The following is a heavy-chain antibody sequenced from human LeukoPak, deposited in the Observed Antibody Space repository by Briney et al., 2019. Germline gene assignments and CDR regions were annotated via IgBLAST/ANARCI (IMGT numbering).Heavy chain of an antibody. CDR3: ARGPKTSFDY. CDR1: GFTFSNYA. CDR2: ISGSGSST. Sequence: GGSLRLSCAASGFTFSNYAMSWVRQAPGKGLEWVSTISGSGSSTYYADSVKGRFTISRDNSKNTMDLQMNSLRAEDTAIYYCARGPKTSFDYWGQGTLVTVSS. V-gene: IGHV3-23*01. J-gene: IGHJ4*02.